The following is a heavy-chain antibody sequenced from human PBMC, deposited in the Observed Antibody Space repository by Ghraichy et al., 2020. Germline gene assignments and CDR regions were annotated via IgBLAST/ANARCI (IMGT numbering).Heavy chain of an antibody. Sequence: SLNISCAASGFTFSSYAMSWVRQAPGKGLEWVSAISGSGGSTYYADSVKGRFTISRDNSKNTLYLQMNSLRAEDTAVYYCDAGTTLLDYWGQGTLVTVSS. CDR3: DAGTTLLDY. V-gene: IGHV3-23*01. J-gene: IGHJ4*01. CDR2: ISGSGGST. D-gene: IGHD1-1*01. CDR1: GFTFSSYA.